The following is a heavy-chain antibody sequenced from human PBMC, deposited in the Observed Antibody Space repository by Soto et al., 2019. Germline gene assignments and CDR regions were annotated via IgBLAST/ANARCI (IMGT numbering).Heavy chain of an antibody. Sequence: PGGSLRLSCAASGFTFSSYAMSWVRQAPGKGLEWVSDISGSGSTIYYADSVKGRFTISRDNAKNSLYLQMNSLRAEDTAVYYCARYDYYYYYMDVWGKGTTVTVSS. V-gene: IGHV3-48*04. J-gene: IGHJ6*03. CDR3: ARYDYYYYYMDV. CDR2: ISGSGSTI. CDR1: GFTFSSYA.